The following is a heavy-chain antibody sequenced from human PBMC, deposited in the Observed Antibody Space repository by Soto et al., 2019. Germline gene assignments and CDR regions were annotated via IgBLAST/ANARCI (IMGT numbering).Heavy chain of an antibody. D-gene: IGHD4-17*01. CDR3: AKDGDYGDYYFDY. V-gene: IGHV3-23*01. Sequence: EVQLLESGGGLVQPGGSLRLSCAASGFTFSSYAMNWVRQAPGKGLEWVSAISGSGGSTYYADSVKGRFTISRDNSKNTLYLQMNSLRAEDTAVYYCAKDGDYGDYYFDYWGQGTLVTVSS. CDR1: GFTFSSYA. J-gene: IGHJ4*02. CDR2: ISGSGGST.